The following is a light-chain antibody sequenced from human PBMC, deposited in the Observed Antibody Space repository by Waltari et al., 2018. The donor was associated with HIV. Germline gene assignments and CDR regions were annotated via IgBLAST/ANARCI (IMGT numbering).Light chain of an antibody. CDR2: GAS. V-gene: IGKV3-15*01. CDR3: HQYNNWPYT. J-gene: IGKJ2*01. Sequence: MMQSPDILPVSPGEGVTITCRASQSVNTNVAWYQQRPGQAPRLLIYGASTRAAGFPARFSGGGSWTEFTLTISSLQSEDFALYFCHQYNNWPYTFGQGTKLDIK. CDR1: QSVNTN.